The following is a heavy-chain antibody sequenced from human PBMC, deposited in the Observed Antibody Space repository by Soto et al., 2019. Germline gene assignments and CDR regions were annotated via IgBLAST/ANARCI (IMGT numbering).Heavy chain of an antibody. V-gene: IGHV3-30-3*01. CDR2: ISYDGSNK. J-gene: IGHJ4*02. D-gene: IGHD3-22*01. CDR3: ARDLGNYYDSSGSFDY. CDR1: GFTFSSYA. Sequence: GRSLRLSCAASGFTFSSYAMHLVRQAPGKGLEWVAFISYDGSNKYYADSVKGRFTISRDNSKNTLYLQMNSLRAEDTAVYYCARDLGNYYDSSGSFDYWSEGTLVTVSS.